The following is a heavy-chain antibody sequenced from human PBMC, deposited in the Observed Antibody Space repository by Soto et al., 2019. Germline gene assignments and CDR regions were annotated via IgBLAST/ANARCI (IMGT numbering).Heavy chain of an antibody. D-gene: IGHD3-16*01. J-gene: IGHJ3*02. CDR1: GASLGGFH. CDR3: ARSPLGYDYVRQTWREVGDSFDI. CDR2: LIHGGST. V-gene: IGHV4-34*12. Sequence: SETLSLTCAIYGASLGGFHWTWLRQAPGKGLEWIGKLIHGGSTNYNPSLKSRVSFSLDTSKNQFSLHLMSVTAADTAVYYCARSPLGYDYVRQTWREVGDSFDIWGRGTMVTVSS.